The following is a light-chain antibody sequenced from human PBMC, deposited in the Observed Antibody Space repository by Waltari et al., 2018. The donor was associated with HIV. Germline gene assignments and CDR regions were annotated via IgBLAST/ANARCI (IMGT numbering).Light chain of an antibody. CDR1: SNDGGGFNY. CDR2: DVS. CDR3: CSYSSSGTVL. V-gene: IGLV2-14*03. Sequence: HSVLTQPASMSGSLGQSITISCLGRSNDGGGFNYVSWYQQSPDKAPRLVIYDVSNRPSGVSGRFSGSKSGSAASLTISGLQPEDEADYYCCSYSSSGTVLFGGGTRLTVL. J-gene: IGLJ2*01.